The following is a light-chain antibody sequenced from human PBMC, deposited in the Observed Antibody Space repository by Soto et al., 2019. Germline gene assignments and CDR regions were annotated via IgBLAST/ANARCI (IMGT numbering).Light chain of an antibody. CDR2: DAS. Sequence: DIVLTPSPDSLAVSLGERATINCKSSQTVLYSSNSNNYLAWYQQKPGQPPRLLIYDASNRATGIPARFSGSGSGTDFTLTISSLEPEDFALYFCQQRNNWPPTFGGGTKVE. CDR3: QQRNNWPPT. V-gene: IGKV4-1*01. J-gene: IGKJ4*01. CDR1: QTVLYSSNSNNY.